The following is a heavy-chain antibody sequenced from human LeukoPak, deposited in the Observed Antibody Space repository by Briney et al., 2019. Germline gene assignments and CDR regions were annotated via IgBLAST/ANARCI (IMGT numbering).Heavy chain of an antibody. CDR2: ISHSGST. CDR3: ARHGRSEWLSYFDY. J-gene: IGHJ4*02. V-gene: IGHV4-38-2*01. CDR1: GYSISSGYY. D-gene: IGHD3-3*01. Sequence: PSETLSLTCAVSGYSISSGYYWGWIRQPPGEGLEWIGIISHSGSTYYNPSLKSRFTISVDTSRHQFSLSLRSLPAPDTAVYYCARHGRSEWLSYFDYWGQGTLVTVSS.